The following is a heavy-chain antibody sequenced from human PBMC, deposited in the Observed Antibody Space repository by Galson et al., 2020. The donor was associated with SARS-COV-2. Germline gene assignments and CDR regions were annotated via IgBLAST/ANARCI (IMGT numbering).Heavy chain of an antibody. D-gene: IGHD3-16*01. V-gene: IGHV3-9*01. CDR3: AKDSGWGSGYFYGMDV. J-gene: IGHJ6*02. Sequence: GGSLRLSCAASGFTFDDYAMHWVRKAPGKGLEWVSGISWNSGSIGSADSVKGRFTISRDNAKNSLYLQMNSLRAEAPALYYCAKDSGWGSGYFYGMDVWGQGTTVTVSS. CDR2: ISWNSGSI. CDR1: GFTFDDYA.